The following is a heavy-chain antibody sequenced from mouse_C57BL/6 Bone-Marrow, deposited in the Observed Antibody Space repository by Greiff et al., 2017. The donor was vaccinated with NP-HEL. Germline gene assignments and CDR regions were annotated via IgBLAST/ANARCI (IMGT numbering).Heavy chain of an antibody. CDR3: AFLFGYYAMDD. Sequence: QVQLQQPGAELVKPGASVKLSCKASGYTFTSYWMHWVKQRPGQGLEWIGMIHPNSGSTNYNEKFKSKATLTVDKSSSTAYMQLSSLTSEDSAVYYCAFLFGYYAMDDWGQGTSVTVSS. CDR1: GYTFTSYW. V-gene: IGHV1-64*01. D-gene: IGHD1-1*01. J-gene: IGHJ4*01. CDR2: IHPNSGST.